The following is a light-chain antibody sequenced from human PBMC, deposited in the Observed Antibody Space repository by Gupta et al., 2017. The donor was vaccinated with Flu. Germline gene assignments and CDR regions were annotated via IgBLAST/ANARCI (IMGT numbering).Light chain of an antibody. CDR2: GDN. J-gene: IGLJ3*02. Sequence: QPVLTQPPSASGPPGQGVTISCSGSSSNIGRSTVNWYQQLPGTAPKLLIYGDNQRPSGVPDRFSGSKSDTSAALAISGLQAEDEADYYCSAWDHSRIGRVFGGGTKLTVL. CDR1: SSNIGRST. CDR3: SAWDHSRIGRV. V-gene: IGLV1-44*01.